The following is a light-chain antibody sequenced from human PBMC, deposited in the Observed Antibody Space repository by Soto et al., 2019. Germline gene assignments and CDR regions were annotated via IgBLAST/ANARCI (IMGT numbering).Light chain of an antibody. J-gene: IGKJ4*01. V-gene: IGKV3-15*01. CDR1: QSISSN. CDR3: QQYNNWPLT. CDR2: GAS. Sequence: EIVMTQSPATLSVSPGERAALSCRASQSISSNLAWYQQKPGQAPRLLIYGASTRATGIPARFSGSGSEPEFTLTISSLQSEDFAVYYCQQYNNWPLTFGGGTKVEIK.